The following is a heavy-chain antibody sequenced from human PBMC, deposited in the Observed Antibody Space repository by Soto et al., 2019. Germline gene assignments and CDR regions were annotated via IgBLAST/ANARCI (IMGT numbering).Heavy chain of an antibody. CDR2: ISGSGGST. CDR1: GFTFSSYA. J-gene: IGHJ4*02. CDR3: AKDRRRDGYTYGY. D-gene: IGHD5-18*01. Sequence: GGSLRLSCAASGFTFSSYAMSWVRQAPGKGLEWVSAISGSGGSTYYADSVKGRVTISRDNSKNTLYLQMNSLRAEDTAVYYCAKDRRRDGYTYGYWGQGTLVTVSS. V-gene: IGHV3-23*01.